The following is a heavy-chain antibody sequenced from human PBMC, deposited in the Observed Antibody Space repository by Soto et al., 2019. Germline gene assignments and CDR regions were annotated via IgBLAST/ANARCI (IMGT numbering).Heavy chain of an antibody. V-gene: IGHV3-21*01. CDR2: ISSSSSYI. D-gene: IGHD6-19*01. Sequence: GGSLRLSCAASGFTFSSYSMNWVRQAPGKGLEWVSSISSSSSYIYYADSVKGRFTISRDNAKNSLYLQMNSLRAEDTAVYYCARASQPFCSGWPTSTCDAFDIWGQGTMVTVSS. J-gene: IGHJ3*02. CDR3: ARASQPFCSGWPTSTCDAFDI. CDR1: GFTFSSYS.